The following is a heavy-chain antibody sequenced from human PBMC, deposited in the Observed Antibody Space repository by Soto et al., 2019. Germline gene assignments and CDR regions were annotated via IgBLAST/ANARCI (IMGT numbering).Heavy chain of an antibody. Sequence: PSHTLSLTCAISGYTVSSNSPSLNWIRQSASRCRECLGRTYYMSEWYNEYAVCVRCRITMKLDTSKTQYSLKLSSVAPEDTAVYYCVREVASRGFDSWGQGTLVTVSS. D-gene: IGHD2-21*01. V-gene: IGHV6-1*01. CDR1: GYTVSSNSPS. CDR2: TYYMSEWYN. J-gene: IGHJ5*01. CDR3: VREVASRGFDS.